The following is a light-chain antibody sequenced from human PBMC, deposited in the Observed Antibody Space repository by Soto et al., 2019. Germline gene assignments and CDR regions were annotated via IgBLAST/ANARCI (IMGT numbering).Light chain of an antibody. Sequence: QSVLTQPPSASGSPGQSVTISCTGTSSDVGGYNYVSWYQQHPGKAPKLMIYEVSKRPSGIPDRFSGSKFGNTASLTVSGLQAEDGAHYYCSSYAGINNFDVVFGGGTKLTVL. CDR1: SSDVGGYNY. CDR2: EVS. CDR3: SSYAGINNFDVV. J-gene: IGLJ2*01. V-gene: IGLV2-8*01.